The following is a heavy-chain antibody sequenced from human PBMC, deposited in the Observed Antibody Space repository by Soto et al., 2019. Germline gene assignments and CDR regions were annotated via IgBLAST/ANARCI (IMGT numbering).Heavy chain of an antibody. Sequence: VKVSCKSSGYNFTNFDINWVRQAPGRGLVWMGWMNPSSGETGSAQNFQGRVTMTRDISTRTFFMQLTSLRSEDTAIYYCARLAEYCNGINCYYNFGFQ. CDR1: GYNFTNFD. CDR2: MNPSSGET. D-gene: IGHD3-3*01. J-gene: IGHJ1*01. V-gene: IGHV1-8*01. CDR3: ARLAEYCNGINCYYNFGFQ.